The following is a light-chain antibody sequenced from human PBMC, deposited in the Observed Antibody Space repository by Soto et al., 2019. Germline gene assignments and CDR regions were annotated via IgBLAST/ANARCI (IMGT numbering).Light chain of an antibody. CDR3: NSYTSTNTWV. CDR2: EVS. J-gene: IGLJ1*01. V-gene: IGLV2-14*01. CDR1: SSDVGSYNY. Sequence: QSALTQPASVSGSPGQSITISCTGTSSDVGSYNYVSWYQQHPGKAPKLMIYEVSNRPSGVSNRSSGSNSGNTASLTISGLQAEDEADYYCNSYTSTNTWVFGTGTKVTVL.